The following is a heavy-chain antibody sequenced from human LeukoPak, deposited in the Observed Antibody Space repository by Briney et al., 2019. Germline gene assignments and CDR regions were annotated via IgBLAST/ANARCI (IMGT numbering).Heavy chain of an antibody. D-gene: IGHD3-22*01. J-gene: IGHJ4*02. V-gene: IGHV1-69*06. CDR1: GGTFSSYA. CDR3: AREDLRSSRYYYLYYFDY. CDR2: IIPIFGTA. Sequence: SVKVSCKASGGTFSSYAISWVRQAPGQGLEWMGGIIPIFGTANYAQKFQGRVTITADKSTSTAYMELSSLRSEDTAVYYCAREDLRSSRYYYLYYFDYWGQGTLVTVSS.